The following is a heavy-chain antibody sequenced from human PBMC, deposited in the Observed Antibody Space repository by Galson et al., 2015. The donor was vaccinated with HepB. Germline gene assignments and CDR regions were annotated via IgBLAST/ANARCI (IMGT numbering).Heavy chain of an antibody. D-gene: IGHD1-26*01. V-gene: IGHV3-66*02. Sequence: SLRLSCAASGFTVSNNYMSWVRQAPGKGLEWVSVIYSGGDIYYLDSVKGRFTISRDSSKNTLFLQMNSLRPEDTAVYYCAKGKWGAGSDDWGRGTLVTVSS. J-gene: IGHJ4*02. CDR1: GFTVSNNY. CDR3: AKGKWGAGSDD. CDR2: IYSGGDI.